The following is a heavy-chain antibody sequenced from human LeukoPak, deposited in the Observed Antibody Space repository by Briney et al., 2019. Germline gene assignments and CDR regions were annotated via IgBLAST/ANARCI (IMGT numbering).Heavy chain of an antibody. D-gene: IGHD3-3*01. CDR2: ISAYNGNT. CDR3: VRDFRFLEWLLYDTFDY. CDR1: GYTFTSYG. J-gene: IGHJ4*02. Sequence: GASVTVSCKASGYTFTSYGISWARQAPGQGLEWMGWISAYNGNTNYAQKLQGRVTMTTDTSTSTAYMELRSLRPDDTAMYYCVRDFRFLEWLLYDTFDYWGQGTLVTVSS. V-gene: IGHV1-18*01.